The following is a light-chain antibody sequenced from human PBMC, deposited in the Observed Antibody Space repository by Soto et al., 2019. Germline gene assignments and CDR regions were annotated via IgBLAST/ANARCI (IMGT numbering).Light chain of an antibody. J-gene: IGKJ1*01. CDR3: QQYGSSPWT. V-gene: IGKV3-20*01. Sequence: EIVLTQSPGTLSLSPGERATLSCRASQSVSSSYLAWYQQKPGQAPRLLIYGASSSATGIPDRCIGSGSGTDFTLTISRLEPEDFAVYYCQQYGSSPWTFGQGTKVEIK. CDR1: QSVSSSY. CDR2: GAS.